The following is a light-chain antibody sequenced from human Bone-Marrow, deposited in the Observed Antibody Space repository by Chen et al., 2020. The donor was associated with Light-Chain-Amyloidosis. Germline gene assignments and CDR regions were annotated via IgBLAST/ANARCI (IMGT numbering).Light chain of an antibody. CDR3: LQHDNVPLT. Sequence: ETTLTQSPAFMAETPGDKCNISCKANQDINENLNWYQQKTGKPTIFIVQQATTLVPGVPPRFSGSGYGTDFTLTIHNVESEDAAFYFCLQHDNVPLTFGQGTRLEIK. CDR2: QAT. CDR1: QDINEN. J-gene: IGKJ5*01. V-gene: IGKV5-2*01.